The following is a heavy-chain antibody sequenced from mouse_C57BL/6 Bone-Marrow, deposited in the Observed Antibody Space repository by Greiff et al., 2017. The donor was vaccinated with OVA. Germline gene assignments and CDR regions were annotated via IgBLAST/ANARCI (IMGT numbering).Heavy chain of an antibody. CDR3: ARYDYDVLAY. J-gene: IGHJ3*01. Sequence: QVQLQQSGPGLVQPSQSLSITCTVSGFSLTSYGVHWVRQSPGKGLEWLGVIWSGGSTDYNAAFISRLSISKDNSKSQVFFKMNSLQADDTAIYYWARYDYDVLAYWGQGTLVTVSA. CDR1: GFSLTSYG. D-gene: IGHD2-4*01. CDR2: IWSGGST. V-gene: IGHV2-2*01.